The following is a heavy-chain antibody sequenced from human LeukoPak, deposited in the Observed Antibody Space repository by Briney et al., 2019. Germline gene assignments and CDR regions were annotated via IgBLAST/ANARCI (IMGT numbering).Heavy chain of an antibody. J-gene: IGHJ4*02. D-gene: IGHD2-8*01. CDR1: EFTFSRYW. V-gene: IGHV3-74*01. Sequence: GGSLRLSCAASEFTFSRYWMHWVRQAPGKGLVWVARIISDGSYTNYADSVKGRFTISRDNAKNSLYLQMNSLRAEDTAEYYCARDCTNGECYSSDYWGQGTQVTVSS. CDR3: ARDCTNGECYSSDY. CDR2: IISDGSYT.